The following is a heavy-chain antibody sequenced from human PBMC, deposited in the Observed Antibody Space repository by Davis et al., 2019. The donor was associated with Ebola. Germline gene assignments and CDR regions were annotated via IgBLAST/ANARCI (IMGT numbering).Heavy chain of an antibody. J-gene: IGHJ4*02. Sequence: ESLKISCKASGYIFANYWIGWVRQKPGKGLEWMGIIFPGDSETRYSPSFQGQVTISADKSINTAYLQWNTLQASDTAMYYCARGSRGIAVAGAMDYWGQGTLVTVSS. CDR3: ARGSRGIAVAGAMDY. V-gene: IGHV5-51*01. D-gene: IGHD6-19*01. CDR2: IFPGDSET. CDR1: GYIFANYW.